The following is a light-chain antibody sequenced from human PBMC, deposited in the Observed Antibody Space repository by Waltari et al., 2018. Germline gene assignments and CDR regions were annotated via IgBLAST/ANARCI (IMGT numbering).Light chain of an antibody. CDR2: GAS. Sequence: EIVMKQSPATLSLSPGERATLACRTSHRVNSDLAWYQQKPGQAHSLRIYGASTRATGVPLRFSGSGSGAEFTLTISSLQSEDLAIYHCQQYNKWPPTFGGGTKVEIK. J-gene: IGKJ4*01. V-gene: IGKV3-15*01. CDR3: QQYNKWPPT. CDR1: HRVNSD.